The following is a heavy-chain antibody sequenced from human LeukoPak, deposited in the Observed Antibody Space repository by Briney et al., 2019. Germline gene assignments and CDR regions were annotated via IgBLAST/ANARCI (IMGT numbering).Heavy chain of an antibody. J-gene: IGHJ4*02. V-gene: IGHV3-23*01. Sequence: GGSLRLSCAASGFTFSIYAMSWVRQTPGKGLEWVSSISGSGGSTYYADSVKGRFTISRNNSKNTLYLQMNSLRAEDTAVYYCAKRGYNYDYDYWGQGTLITVSS. D-gene: IGHD5-18*01. CDR2: ISGSGGST. CDR1: GFTFSIYA. CDR3: AKRGYNYDYDY.